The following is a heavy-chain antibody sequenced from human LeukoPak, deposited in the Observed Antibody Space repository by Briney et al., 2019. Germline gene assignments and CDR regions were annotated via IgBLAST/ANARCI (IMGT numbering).Heavy chain of an antibody. CDR1: GGTFSSYA. V-gene: IGHV1-69*05. D-gene: IGHD2-2*01. Sequence: ASVKVSCKASGGTFSSYAISWVRQAPGQGLEWMGRIISIFGTANYAQKFQGRVTITTDESTSTAYMELSSLRSEDTAVYYCARAYCSSTSCYFWSYMDVWGKGTTVTVSS. J-gene: IGHJ6*03. CDR3: ARAYCSSTSCYFWSYMDV. CDR2: IISIFGTA.